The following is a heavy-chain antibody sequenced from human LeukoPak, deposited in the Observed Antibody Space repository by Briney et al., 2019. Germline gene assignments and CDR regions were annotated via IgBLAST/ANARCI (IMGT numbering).Heavy chain of an antibody. Sequence: GGSLRLSCAASGFTVSSNYMSWVRQAPGKGLECVSVIYSDGYTYHAGSVEGRFTFSRDISKNTMYLQMNSLRAEDTAMYYCARGSSGYGYYFDYWGQGTLVTVSS. J-gene: IGHJ4*02. CDR2: IYSDGYT. V-gene: IGHV3-66*01. CDR3: ARGSSGYGYYFDY. D-gene: IGHD3-22*01. CDR1: GFTVSSNY.